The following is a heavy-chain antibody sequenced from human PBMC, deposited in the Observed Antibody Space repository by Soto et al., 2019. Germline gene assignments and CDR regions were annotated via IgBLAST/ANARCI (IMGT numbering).Heavy chain of an antibody. V-gene: IGHV4-30-4*01. CDR3: ARVAGYDYVWGSYRPYNWFDP. CDR2: IYYSGST. D-gene: IGHD3-16*02. CDR1: GGSISSGDYY. J-gene: IGHJ5*02. Sequence: SETLSLTCTVSGGSISSGDYYWSWIRQPPGKGLEWIGYIYYSGSTYYNPSLKSRVTISVDTSKNQFSLKLSSVTAADTAVYYCARVAGYDYVWGSYRPYNWFDPWGQGTLVTVSS.